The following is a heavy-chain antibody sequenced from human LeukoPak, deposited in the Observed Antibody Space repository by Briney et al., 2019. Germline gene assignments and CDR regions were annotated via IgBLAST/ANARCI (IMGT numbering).Heavy chain of an antibody. V-gene: IGHV3-74*01. CDR2: IKGDGSST. CDR1: EFTFSNYW. Sequence: GGSLRLSCAASEFTFSNYWMHWVRQAPGKGLVWVSRIKGDGSSTTYADSVKGRFTISRDNARKMLYLQMNSLRAEDTAVYYCARDPDSGGYSTFQFWGQGTLVTVSS. CDR3: ARDPDSGGYSTFQF. D-gene: IGHD3-22*01. J-gene: IGHJ1*01.